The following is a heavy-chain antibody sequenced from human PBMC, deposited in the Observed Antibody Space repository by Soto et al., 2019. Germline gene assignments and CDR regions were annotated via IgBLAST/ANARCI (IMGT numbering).Heavy chain of an antibody. Sequence: PSQTLSLTCAISGDSVSSNSAAWNRIRQSPSRGLEWLGRTYYRSKWYNDYAVSVKSRITINPDTSKNQFSLQLNSVTPEDTAVYYCAIMYYYDSSGYHDAFDIWSQGTMVTVSS. CDR1: GDSVSSNSAA. J-gene: IGHJ3*02. CDR2: TYYRSKWYN. V-gene: IGHV6-1*01. D-gene: IGHD3-22*01. CDR3: AIMYYYDSSGYHDAFDI.